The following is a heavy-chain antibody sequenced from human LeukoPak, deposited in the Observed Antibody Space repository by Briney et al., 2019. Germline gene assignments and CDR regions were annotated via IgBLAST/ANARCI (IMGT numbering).Heavy chain of an antibody. V-gene: IGHV3-23*01. CDR1: GFTFSSYA. J-gene: IGHJ4*02. CDR2: ISGSGSGGST. CDR3: ARDSMIGTSAVAGRYYFDY. Sequence: GGSLRLSCAASGFTFSSYAMSWVRQAPGKGLEWVSGISGSGSGGSTYYADSVKGRFTISRDNSKNTLYLQMNSLRAEDTAVYYCARDSMIGTSAVAGRYYFDYWGQGTLVTVSS. D-gene: IGHD6-19*01.